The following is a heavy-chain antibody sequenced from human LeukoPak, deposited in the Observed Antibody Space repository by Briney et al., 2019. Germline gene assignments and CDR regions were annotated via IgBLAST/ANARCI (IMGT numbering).Heavy chain of an antibody. Sequence: SETLSLTCAVYGGSFSGYYWSWIRQPPGKGLEWIGEINHSGSTNYNPSLKSRVTISVDTSKNQFSLKLSSVTAADTAVYYCGGTFKAAVFDYWGQGTLVTVSS. CDR1: GGSFSGYY. J-gene: IGHJ4*02. V-gene: IGHV4-34*01. CDR3: GGTFKAAVFDY. CDR2: INHSGST. D-gene: IGHD1-14*01.